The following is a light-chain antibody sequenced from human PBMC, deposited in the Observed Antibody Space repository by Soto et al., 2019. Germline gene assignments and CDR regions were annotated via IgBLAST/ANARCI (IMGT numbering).Light chain of an antibody. V-gene: IGKV3-20*01. CDR2: DAS. J-gene: IGKJ5*01. Sequence: EILLTQSPCTLSLSPGETATLSCGASQSVTRNYLAWHQQKPGHAPSLLIFDASSRATGIPDRLGGSGSGTDFTLTISRLEAEDFAVYYCQQYGSFITFGQGTRLEIK. CDR3: QQYGSFIT. CDR1: QSVTRNY.